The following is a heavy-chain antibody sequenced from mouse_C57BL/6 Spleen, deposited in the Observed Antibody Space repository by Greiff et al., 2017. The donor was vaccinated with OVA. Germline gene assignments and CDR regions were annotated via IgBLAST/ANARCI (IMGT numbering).Heavy chain of an antibody. V-gene: IGHV1-64*01. D-gene: IGHD1-1*01. CDR1: GYTFTSYW. CDR3: AIGGDYGSFDY. CDR2: IHPNSGST. Sequence: QVQLQQPGAELVKPGASVKLSCKASGYTFTSYWMHWVKQRPGQGLEWIGMIHPNSGSTNYNEKFKSKATLTVDKSSSTAYMQLRSLTYEDSAVYYCAIGGDYGSFDYWGQGTTLTVSS. J-gene: IGHJ2*01.